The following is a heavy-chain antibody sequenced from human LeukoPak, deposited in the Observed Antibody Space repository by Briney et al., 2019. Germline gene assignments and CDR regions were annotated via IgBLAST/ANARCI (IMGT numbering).Heavy chain of an antibody. J-gene: IGHJ6*03. Sequence: ASVEVSCKASGYTFTSYYMHWVRQAPGQGLEWMGIINPSGGSTSYAQKFQGRVTMTRDMSTSTVYMELSSLRSEDTAVYYCARGGLTPVYYYYYMDVWGKGTTVTVSS. D-gene: IGHD2-2*01. CDR1: GYTFTSYY. CDR3: ARGGLTPVYYYYYMDV. V-gene: IGHV1-46*01. CDR2: INPSGGST.